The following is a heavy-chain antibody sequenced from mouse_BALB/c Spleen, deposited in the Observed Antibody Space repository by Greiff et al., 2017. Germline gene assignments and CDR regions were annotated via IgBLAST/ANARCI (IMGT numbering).Heavy chain of an antibody. V-gene: IGHV5-6-5*01. CDR2: ISSGGST. CDR1: GFTFSSYA. J-gene: IGHJ2*01. CDR3: ARGYYYYGSYFDY. D-gene: IGHD1-1*01. Sequence: EVKLVESGGGLVKPGGSLKLSCAASGFTFSSYAMSWVRQTPEKRLEWVASISSGGSTYYPDSVKGRFTISRDNARNILYLQMSSLRSEDTAMYYCARGYYYYGSYFDYWGQGTTLTVSS.